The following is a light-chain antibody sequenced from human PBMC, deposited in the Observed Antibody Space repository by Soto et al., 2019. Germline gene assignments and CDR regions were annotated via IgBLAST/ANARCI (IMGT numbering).Light chain of an antibody. CDR3: AAWDDSLNGYV. V-gene: IGLV1-44*01. Sequence: QSVLTQPPSASGTPGQRVTISCSGSSSDIGRNTVNWYQQLPETAPKLLIYRNNQRPSGVPDRFSGSKSGTAASLAISGLQSEDEADYYCAAWDDSLNGYVFGTGTKVTVL. CDR1: SSDIGRNT. J-gene: IGLJ1*01. CDR2: RNN.